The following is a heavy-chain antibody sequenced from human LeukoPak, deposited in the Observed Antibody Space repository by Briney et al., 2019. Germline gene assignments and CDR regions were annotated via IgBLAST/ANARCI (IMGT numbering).Heavy chain of an antibody. D-gene: IGHD6-6*01. CDR3: ARNRQGSNSYFDY. V-gene: IGHV1-2*02. CDR1: GYTFTGYY. Sequence: ASVKVSCKAAGYTFTGYYIEWVRQAPGQGLEWMGWINPNSGGTNYAQKFQGRVTITADKSTSTAFMELSGLESEDTAVYYCARNRQGSNSYFDYWGQGALVTVSS. J-gene: IGHJ4*02. CDR2: INPNSGGT.